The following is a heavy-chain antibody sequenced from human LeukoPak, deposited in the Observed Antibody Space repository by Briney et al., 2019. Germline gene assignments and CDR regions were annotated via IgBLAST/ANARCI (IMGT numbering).Heavy chain of an antibody. CDR2: IYYSGST. J-gene: IGHJ3*02. Sequence: KPSETLSLTCTVSGGSISSSSYYWGWIRQPPGKGLEWIGSIYYSGSTYYNPSLKSRVTISVDTSKNQFSLKLSSVTAADTAVYYCARRIAVAGNDAFDIWGQGTMVTVSS. D-gene: IGHD6-19*01. CDR1: GGSISSSSYY. CDR3: ARRIAVAGNDAFDI. V-gene: IGHV4-39*01.